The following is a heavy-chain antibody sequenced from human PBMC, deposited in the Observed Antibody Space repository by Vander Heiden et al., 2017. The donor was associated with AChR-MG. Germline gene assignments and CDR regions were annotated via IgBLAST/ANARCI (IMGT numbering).Heavy chain of an antibody. J-gene: IGHJ4*02. CDR1: VGYISSSSYY. D-gene: IGHD6-19*01. V-gene: IGHV4-39*01. Sequence: QLQLQESGPGLVKPSETLSLTCTVSVGYISSSSYYWGWIRQPPGKGLEWIGSIYYSGSTYYNPSLKSRVTISVDTSKNQFSLKLSSVTAADTAVYYCARQGSGPDGYFDYWGQGTLVTVSS. CDR3: ARQGSGPDGYFDY. CDR2: IYYSGST.